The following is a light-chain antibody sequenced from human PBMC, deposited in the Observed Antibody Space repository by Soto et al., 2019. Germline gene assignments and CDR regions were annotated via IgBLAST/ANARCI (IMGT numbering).Light chain of an antibody. Sequence: QSVLTQPPSASGSPGQSVTISCTGTSSDVGVYNSVSWYQQHPAQAPKLMIYDVSKRPSGAPDRFSGSKSGNTASLTVSGLQAEDEADYYCSSYAGTHIVFGTGTKVTVL. CDR3: SSYAGTHIV. CDR1: SSDVGVYNS. V-gene: IGLV2-8*01. CDR2: DVS. J-gene: IGLJ1*01.